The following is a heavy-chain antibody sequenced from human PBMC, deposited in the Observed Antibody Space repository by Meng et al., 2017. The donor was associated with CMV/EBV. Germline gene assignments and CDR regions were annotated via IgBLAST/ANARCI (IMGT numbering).Heavy chain of an antibody. V-gene: IGHV3-74*01. CDR3: ARASGGKYSGYDYTFDY. CDR2: IISDGTYT. D-gene: IGHD5-12*01. Sequence: GESLKISCTASGFTFGDYAMSWVRQAPGKGLVWVSHIISDGTYTSYADFVKGRFTISRDNAKNTLYLQMNSLGAEDTAVYYCARASGGKYSGYDYTFDYWGQGTLVTVSS. J-gene: IGHJ4*02. CDR1: GFTFGDYA.